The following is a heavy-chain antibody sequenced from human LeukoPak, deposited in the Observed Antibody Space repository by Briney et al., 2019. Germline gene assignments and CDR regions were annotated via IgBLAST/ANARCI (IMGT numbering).Heavy chain of an antibody. J-gene: IGHJ6*02. V-gene: IGHV3-23*01. D-gene: IGHD7-27*01. CDR1: GFTFSSYA. Sequence: TGGSLRLSCAASGFTFSSYAISWVRQAPGKGLEWVSGISGSGGRTNYADSVKGRFTISRDNSRNTLYLQMNSLRAEDTAVYYCAKEDSNWGKYYYGMDVWGQGTTVTVSS. CDR3: AKEDSNWGKYYYGMDV. CDR2: ISGSGGRT.